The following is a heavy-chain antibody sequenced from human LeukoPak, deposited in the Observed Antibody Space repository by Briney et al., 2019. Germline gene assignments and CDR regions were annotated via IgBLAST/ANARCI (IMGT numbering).Heavy chain of an antibody. CDR3: ARVGSVTNFGVVSYYFDY. CDR1: GYSSDYYW. D-gene: IGHD3-3*01. Sequence: GESLKISCEASGYSSDYYWIAWVRQMPGKGLEWMGIIYPDDSDSTYSPSFQGQVTISVDKSINTAYLQWSSLKASNTAIYYCARVGSVTNFGVVSYYFDYWGQGTLVTVSS. CDR2: IYPDDSDS. J-gene: IGHJ4*02. V-gene: IGHV5-51*01.